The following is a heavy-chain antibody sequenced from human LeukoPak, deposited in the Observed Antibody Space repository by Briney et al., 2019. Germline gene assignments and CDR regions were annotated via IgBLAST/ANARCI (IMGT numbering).Heavy chain of an antibody. Sequence: ASVKVSCKASGYTFTGYYMHWVRQAPGPGLEWMGWINPNSGGTNYAQKFQGRVTMTRDTSISTAYMELSRLRSDDTAVYYCARELSSSSSIGTNWFDPWGQGTLVTVSS. CDR2: INPNSGGT. D-gene: IGHD6-6*01. CDR3: ARELSSSSSIGTNWFDP. V-gene: IGHV1-2*02. CDR1: GYTFTGYY. J-gene: IGHJ5*02.